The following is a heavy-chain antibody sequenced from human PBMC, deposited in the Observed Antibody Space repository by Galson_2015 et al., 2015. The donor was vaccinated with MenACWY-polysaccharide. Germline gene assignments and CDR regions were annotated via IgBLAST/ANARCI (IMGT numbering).Heavy chain of an antibody. D-gene: IGHD2-21*01. CDR1: GYKFSSYD. J-gene: IGHJ5*01. CDR3: TRIIARKHTFVDS. Sequence: SVKVSCKASGYKFSSYDINWVRQGRGQGLEWMGWRKPNSGNTGYAQKFQGRVAMTRDTATSTAYMELRMLKYDDTAVYYCTRIIARKHTFVDSWGHGTLVSVS. V-gene: IGHV1-8*01. CDR2: RKPNSGNT.